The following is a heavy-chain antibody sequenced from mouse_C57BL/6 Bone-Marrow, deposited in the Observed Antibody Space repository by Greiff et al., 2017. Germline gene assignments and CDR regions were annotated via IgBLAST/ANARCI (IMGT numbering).Heavy chain of an antibody. J-gene: IGHJ3*01. CDR2: IDPSDSYT. CDR1: GYTFTSYW. CDR3: ARDYYDYDDWFAY. D-gene: IGHD2-4*01. V-gene: IGHV1-69*01. Sequence: QVQLQQPGAELVMPGASVKLSCKASGYTFTSYWMHWVKQRPGQGLEWIGEIDPSDSYTNYNQKFKGKSTLTVDKSSSTAYMQLSSLTSEDSAVYYCARDYYDYDDWFAYWGQGTRVTVSA.